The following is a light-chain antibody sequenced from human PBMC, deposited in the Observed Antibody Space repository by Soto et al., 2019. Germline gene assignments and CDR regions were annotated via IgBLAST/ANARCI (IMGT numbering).Light chain of an antibody. CDR2: GAS. CDR1: QGVGDRF. J-gene: IGKJ1*01. V-gene: IGKV3-20*01. CDR3: HQYGTTPPT. Sequence: EIVLTQSPRTLSLSPGDRATLSCRASQGVGDRFLAWYQQKPGQAPRLLIHGASTRATGSPDRFSGTGSGTDFTLTISRLEPEDFAVYYCHQYGTTPPTFGQGTKVDSK.